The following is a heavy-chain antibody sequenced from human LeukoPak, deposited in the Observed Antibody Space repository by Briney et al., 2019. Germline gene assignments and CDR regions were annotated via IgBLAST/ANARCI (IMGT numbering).Heavy chain of an antibody. Sequence: GGSLRLSCAASGFTFSSYSMNWVRQAPGKGLEWVSYISNSDSDSTIYYADSVKGRFTISRDNAKNSLYLQMNSLRAEDTAVYYCATFRDYWGQGTLVTVSS. V-gene: IGHV3-48*04. J-gene: IGHJ4*02. D-gene: IGHD2/OR15-2a*01. CDR1: GFTFSSYS. CDR3: ATFRDY. CDR2: ISNSDSDSTI.